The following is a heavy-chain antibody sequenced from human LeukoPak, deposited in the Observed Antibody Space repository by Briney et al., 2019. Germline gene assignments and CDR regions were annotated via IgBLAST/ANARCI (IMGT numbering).Heavy chain of an antibody. Sequence: GGSLRLSCAASGFTFNKYAMSWVRQAPGKGLEGVSVISGSGGSTDYADSVKGRFTISRDNSKNTLYLQMNSLRAEDTAVYYCAKDRWELPYYFDYWGQGTLVTVSS. V-gene: IGHV3-23*01. CDR3: AKDRWELPYYFDY. D-gene: IGHD2-15*01. J-gene: IGHJ4*02. CDR2: ISGSGGST. CDR1: GFTFNKYA.